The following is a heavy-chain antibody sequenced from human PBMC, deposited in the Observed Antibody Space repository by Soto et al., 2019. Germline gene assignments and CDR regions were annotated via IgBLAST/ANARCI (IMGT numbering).Heavy chain of an antibody. CDR3: ARVPTP. Sequence: QLQLQESGSGLAKPSQTLSLTCAVSGGSISSGGYSWSWIRQPPGKGLEWIGYIYHSGSTYYNPSLKSRVTISVDRSKNQFSLKLNSVTAADTAVCYCARVPTPWGQGTLVTVSS. J-gene: IGHJ5*02. CDR2: IYHSGST. CDR1: GGSISSGGYS. V-gene: IGHV4-30-2*01.